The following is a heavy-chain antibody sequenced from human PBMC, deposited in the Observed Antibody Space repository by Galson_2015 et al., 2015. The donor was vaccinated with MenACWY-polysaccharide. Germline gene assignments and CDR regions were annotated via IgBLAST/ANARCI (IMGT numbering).Heavy chain of an antibody. V-gene: IGHV1-8*01. CDR2: MNPNSGNT. D-gene: IGHD3-22*01. Sequence: SVKVSCKASGYSFSSYDINWVRQTTGQGLEWMGWMNPNSGNTCYAQKFQGRVTMTRNTSISIAYMELSSLRSEDTAVYYCARGGKYYYDSSGYLNWFDPWGQGTLVTVSS. CDR3: ARGGKYYYDSSGYLNWFDP. J-gene: IGHJ5*02. CDR1: GYSFSSYD.